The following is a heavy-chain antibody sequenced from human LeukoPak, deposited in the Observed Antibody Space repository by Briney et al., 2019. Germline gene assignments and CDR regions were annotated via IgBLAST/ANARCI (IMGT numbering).Heavy chain of an antibody. V-gene: IGHV7-4-1*02. CDR1: GYTFISYA. Sequence: ASVKVSRKASGYTFISYAVNWVRQAPGQGLEWMGWINTNTGNPTYAQGFTGRFVFSLDTSVSTAYLQISSLKAEDTAVYYCARDVYDSSGYVNFDYWGQGTPVTVSS. D-gene: IGHD3-22*01. CDR2: INTNTGNP. J-gene: IGHJ4*02. CDR3: ARDVYDSSGYVNFDY.